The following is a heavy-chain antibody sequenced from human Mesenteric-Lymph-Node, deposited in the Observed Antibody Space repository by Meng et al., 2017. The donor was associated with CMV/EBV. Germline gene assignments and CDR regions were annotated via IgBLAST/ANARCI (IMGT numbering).Heavy chain of an antibody. V-gene: IGHV3-21*01. CDR1: GFTFSSYS. Sequence: GGSLRLSCAASGFTFSSYSMDWVRQAPGKGLEWVSSISSSSSYIYYADSVKGRFTISRDNAKNTLYLQMNSLRAEDTAVYYCAREVVVVPAHRPAFYYYYGMDVWGQGTTVTVSS. CDR3: AREVVVVPAHRPAFYYYYGMDV. J-gene: IGHJ6*02. CDR2: ISSSSSYI. D-gene: IGHD2-2*01.